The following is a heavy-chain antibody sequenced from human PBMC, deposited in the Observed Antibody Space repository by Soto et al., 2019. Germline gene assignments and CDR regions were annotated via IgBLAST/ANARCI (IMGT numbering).Heavy chain of an antibody. J-gene: IGHJ4*02. CDR1: GGSISSGGYS. CDR2: IYHSRST. Sequence: QLQLQESGSGLVKPSQTLSLTCAVSGGSISSGGYSWSWIRQPPGKGLEWIGYIYHSRSTYYNPPLKRRITISVDRSKNQLSLKLSSVTAADTAVYYCARGMTTVTTPDYWGQGTLVTVSS. D-gene: IGHD4-4*01. V-gene: IGHV4-30-2*01. CDR3: ARGMTTVTTPDY.